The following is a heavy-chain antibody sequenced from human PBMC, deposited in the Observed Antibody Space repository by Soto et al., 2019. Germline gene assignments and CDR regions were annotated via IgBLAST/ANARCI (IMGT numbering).Heavy chain of an antibody. D-gene: IGHD4-17*01. CDR1: GLNFISYA. CDR3: ARDPRKTSVTTSIDH. V-gene: IGHV3-23*01. J-gene: IGHJ4*02. Sequence: GGSQRHSWRASGLNFISYAVSWVRPAPGKGLEWVSAIRGSGGSTYYADSVKGRFTISRDNSKNTLYLQMNSLRVEDTAVYYCARDPRKTSVTTSIDHWGQGTQVTLSS. CDR2: IRGSGGST.